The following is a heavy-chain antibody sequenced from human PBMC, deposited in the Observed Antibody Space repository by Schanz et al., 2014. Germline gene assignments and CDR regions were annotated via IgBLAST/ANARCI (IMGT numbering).Heavy chain of an antibody. CDR3: ARDRDQWDGNYLDY. J-gene: IGHJ4*02. CDR1: GYTFTSYA. D-gene: IGHD1-26*01. Sequence: QVQLVQSGSELKKPGASVKVSCKASGYTFTSYAMNWVRQAPGQGLEWMGWIGGSDGNTNFAQKFQGRVTMTTDTSTSTVYMELRSLTSVDSAVYYCARDRDQWDGNYLDYWGQGTLVTVSS. V-gene: IGHV1-18*01. CDR2: IGGSDGNT.